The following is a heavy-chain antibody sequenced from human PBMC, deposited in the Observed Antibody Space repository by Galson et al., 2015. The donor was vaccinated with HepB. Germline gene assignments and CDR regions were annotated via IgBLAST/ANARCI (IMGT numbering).Heavy chain of an antibody. J-gene: IGHJ4*02. CDR1: GFTFSGYS. Sequence: SLRLSCAASGFTFSGYSMNWVRQAPGKGLEWVSSISSSSSYIYHADSVKGRFTISRDNAKNSLYLQMNSLRAKDTAVYYCARESGSGWYVFDYWGQGTLVTVSS. CDR3: ARESGSGWYVFDY. D-gene: IGHD6-19*01. CDR2: ISSSSSYI. V-gene: IGHV3-21*01.